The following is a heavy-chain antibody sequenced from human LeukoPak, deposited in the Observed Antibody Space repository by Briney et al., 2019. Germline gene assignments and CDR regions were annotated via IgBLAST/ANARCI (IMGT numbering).Heavy chain of an antibody. V-gene: IGHV3-64*01. CDR3: ARERVQGSGAFDI. Sequence: GGSLRLSCAASGFTFSSYAMHWVRQAPGKGLEYVSAISSNGGSTYYANFVKGRFTISRDNSKNTLYLQMGSLRAEDMAVYYCARERVQGSGAFDIWGQGTMVTVSS. CDR1: GFTFSSYA. CDR2: ISSNGGST. J-gene: IGHJ3*02. D-gene: IGHD3-10*01.